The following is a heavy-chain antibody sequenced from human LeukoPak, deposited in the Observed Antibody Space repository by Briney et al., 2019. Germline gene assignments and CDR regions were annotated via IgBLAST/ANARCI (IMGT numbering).Heavy chain of an antibody. D-gene: IGHD2-2*01. CDR3: ARGDNIVVVPGEFDP. V-gene: IGHV3-30-3*01. Sequence: GGSLRLSCAASGFTFSSYAMHWVRQAPGKGLEWVAVISYDVSNKYYADSVKGRFTISRDNSKNTLYLQMNSLRAEDTAVYYCARGDNIVVVPGEFDPWGQGTLVTVSS. CDR1: GFTFSSYA. J-gene: IGHJ5*02. CDR2: ISYDVSNK.